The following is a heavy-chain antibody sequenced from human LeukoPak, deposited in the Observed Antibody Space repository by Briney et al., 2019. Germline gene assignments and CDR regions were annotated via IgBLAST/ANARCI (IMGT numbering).Heavy chain of an antibody. CDR3: ARQPHRAGGPLRSFDI. J-gene: IGHJ3*02. Sequence: GESLKISCRTSGYSFTTYWIGWVRQMPGKGLEWMGLIYPGDSARYGPSFQGQVTISADRSISTAYLQWNSLKASDTAIYFCARQPHRAGGPLRSFDIWGQGTMVTVSS. V-gene: IGHV5-51*01. D-gene: IGHD1-26*01. CDR1: GYSFTTYW. CDR2: IYPGDSA.